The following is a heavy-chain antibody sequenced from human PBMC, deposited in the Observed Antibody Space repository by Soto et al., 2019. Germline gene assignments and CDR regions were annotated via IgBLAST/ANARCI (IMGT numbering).Heavy chain of an antibody. D-gene: IGHD6-19*01. J-gene: IGHJ6*02. V-gene: IGHV4-34*01. CDR1: GGSFSGYY. Sequence: SETLSLTCAVYGGSFSGYYWSWIRQPPGKGLEWIGEINHSGSTNYNPSLKSRVTISVDTSKNQFSLKLSSVTAADTAVYYCARSLSVAGTSGGDYYYGMDVWGQGTTVTVSS. CDR3: ARSLSVAGTSGGDYYYGMDV. CDR2: INHSGST.